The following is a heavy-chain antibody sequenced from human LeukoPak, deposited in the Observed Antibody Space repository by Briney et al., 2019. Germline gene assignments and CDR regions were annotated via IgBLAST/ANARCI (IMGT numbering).Heavy chain of an antibody. Sequence: PGGSLRLSCAASGFTFSNAWMSWVRQAPGKGLEWVGRIKSKTDGGTTDYAAPVKGRFTISRDDSKNTLYLQMNSLKTEDTAVYYCTTRTYYYDSSGYYFSGYYYYMDVWGKGTTVTVSS. CDR1: GFTFSNAW. CDR3: TTRTYYYDSSGYYFSGYYYYMDV. J-gene: IGHJ6*03. CDR2: IKSKTDGGTT. V-gene: IGHV3-15*01. D-gene: IGHD3-22*01.